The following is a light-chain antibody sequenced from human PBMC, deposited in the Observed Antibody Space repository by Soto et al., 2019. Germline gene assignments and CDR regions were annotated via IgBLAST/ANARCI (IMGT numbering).Light chain of an antibody. V-gene: IGLV2-8*01. CDR3: SSYAGSNNFPYV. CDR2: EVT. Sequence: QSVLTQPPSAFGSPGQSVTISCTGTSSDVGGYNYVSWYQQHPGKAPKLMIYEVTKRPSGVPDRFSGSKSDNTASLTVSGLQAEDEADYYCSSYAGSNNFPYVFGTGTKVTVL. CDR1: SSDVGGYNY. J-gene: IGLJ1*01.